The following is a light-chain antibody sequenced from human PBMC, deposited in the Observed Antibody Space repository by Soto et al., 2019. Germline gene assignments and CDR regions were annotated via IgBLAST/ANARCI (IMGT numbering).Light chain of an antibody. CDR1: QNVGTY. J-gene: IGKJ4*01. CDR3: QQSSNTSLT. Sequence: DIQMTQSPSSLSASVGDRITITCRASQNVGTYLSWYQQRSGKAPKLLIYAASNLQSGVSSRFSGSGSGTDFTLAIISLQPEDFATYFCQQSSNTSLTCGGGTKVES. CDR2: AAS. V-gene: IGKV1-39*01.